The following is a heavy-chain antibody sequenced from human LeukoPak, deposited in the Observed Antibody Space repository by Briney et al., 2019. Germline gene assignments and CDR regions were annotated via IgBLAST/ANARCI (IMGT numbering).Heavy chain of an antibody. CDR3: ARALYGSADADY. D-gene: IGHD3-10*01. CDR1: GFTFSSYS. J-gene: IGHJ4*02. V-gene: IGHV3-21*01. Sequence: GRSLRLSCAASGFTFSSYSMNWVRQAPGKGLEWVSSISSSSSYMYYADSVKGRFTISRDNAKNSLYLQMNSLRAEDTAVYYCARALYGSADADYWGQGTLVTVSS. CDR2: ISSSSSYM.